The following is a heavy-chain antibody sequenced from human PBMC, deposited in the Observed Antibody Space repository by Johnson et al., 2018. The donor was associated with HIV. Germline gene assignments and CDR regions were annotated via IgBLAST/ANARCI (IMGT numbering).Heavy chain of an antibody. CDR2: IRYDGSNK. Sequence: VYLVESGGGVVRPGGSLKLSCAASGFTFDDYDMTWVRQAPGKGLEWVAFIRYDGSNKYSADSVKGRFTISRDNSKNTLYLQMNSLRAEDTAVYYCAKFAVAGFDIWGQGTMVTVSS. CDR1: GFTFDDYD. CDR3: AKFAVAGFDI. D-gene: IGHD6-19*01. J-gene: IGHJ3*02. V-gene: IGHV3-30*02.